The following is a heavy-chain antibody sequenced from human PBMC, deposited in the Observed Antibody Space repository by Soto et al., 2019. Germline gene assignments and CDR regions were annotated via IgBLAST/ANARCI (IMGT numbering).Heavy chain of an antibody. J-gene: IGHJ5*01. V-gene: IGHV4-4*02. D-gene: IGHD2-15*01. CDR2: IYHSGST. Sequence: QVQVQESGPGLVKPSDTLSLTCAVSDGSISTDNWWTWVRQPPGKGLEWIGEIYHSGSTNYNPPLTSRVTITVNKSNNQSALKLTSVTAADTAVYYCARGTGYCSGGSCYNYFDSWGQGTLVTVSS. CDR3: ARGTGYCSGGSCYNYFDS. CDR1: DGSISTDNW.